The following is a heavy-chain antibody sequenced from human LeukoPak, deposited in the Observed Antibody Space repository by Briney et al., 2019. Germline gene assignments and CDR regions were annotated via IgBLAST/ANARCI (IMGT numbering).Heavy chain of an antibody. Sequence: GASVKVSCKVSGYTLTELSMHWVRQAPGKGLEWMGGFDPEDGETIYAQKFQGRVTMTEDTSTDTAYMELSSLRSEDTAVYYCAGKLTTGTTFLYFDYWGQGTLVTVSS. J-gene: IGHJ4*02. CDR2: FDPEDGET. D-gene: IGHD1-1*01. CDR1: GYTLTELS. CDR3: AGKLTTGTTFLYFDY. V-gene: IGHV1-24*01.